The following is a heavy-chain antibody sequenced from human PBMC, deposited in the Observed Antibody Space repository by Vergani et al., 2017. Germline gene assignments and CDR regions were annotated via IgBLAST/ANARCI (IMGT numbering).Heavy chain of an antibody. CDR2: IIPILGIA. J-gene: IGHJ4*02. V-gene: IGHV1-69*08. Sequence: QVQLVQSGAEVKKPGSSVKVSCKASGGTFSSYTISWVRQAPGQGLEWMGRIIPILGIANYAQKFQGRVTLTADKSTSTAYMELSSLRSEDTAVYYCARDQFVWSGSNPPFDYWGQGTLVTVSS. CDR3: ARDQFVWSGSNPPFDY. CDR1: GGTFSSYT. D-gene: IGHD3-3*01.